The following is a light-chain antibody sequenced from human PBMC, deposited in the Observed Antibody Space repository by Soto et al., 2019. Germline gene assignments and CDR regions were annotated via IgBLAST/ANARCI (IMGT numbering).Light chain of an antibody. V-gene: IGKV3-11*01. Sequence: EIMLTQSPATLSSSPGERATLSCRASQSVSNYLAWFQQKPGQAPRLLIYDASKRATGVPARFSGSGSGPDFTLTISSLEPEDFAVYCCQQHSNWPRTFGRGTKVEIK. CDR3: QQHSNWPRT. CDR2: DAS. CDR1: QSVSNY. J-gene: IGKJ1*01.